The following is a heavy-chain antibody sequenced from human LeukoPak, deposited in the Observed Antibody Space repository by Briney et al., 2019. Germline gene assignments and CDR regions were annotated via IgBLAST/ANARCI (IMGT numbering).Heavy chain of an antibody. Sequence: GESLKISCKGSGYSFTSYWIGWVRQMPGKGLEWMGIIYPGDSDTRYSPSFQGQVTISADKSISTAYLQWSSLEASDTAMYYCAREGRDYGPHDAFDIWGQGTMVTVSS. CDR2: IYPGDSDT. V-gene: IGHV5-51*01. J-gene: IGHJ3*02. CDR1: GYSFTSYW. D-gene: IGHD4-17*01. CDR3: AREGRDYGPHDAFDI.